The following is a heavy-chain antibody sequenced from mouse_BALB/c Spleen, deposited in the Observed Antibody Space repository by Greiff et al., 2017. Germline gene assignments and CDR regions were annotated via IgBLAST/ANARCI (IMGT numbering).Heavy chain of an antibody. CDR3: ARGYLGYGYAMDY. V-gene: IGHV7-3*02. Sequence: EVHLVESGGGLVQPGGSLRLSCATSGFTFTDYYMSWVRQPPGKALEWLGFIRNKANGYTTEYSASVKGRFTISRDNSQSILYLQMNTLRAEDSATYYCARGYLGYGYAMDYWGQGTSVTVSS. CDR1: GFTFTDYY. D-gene: IGHD2-14*01. J-gene: IGHJ4*01. CDR2: IRNKANGYTT.